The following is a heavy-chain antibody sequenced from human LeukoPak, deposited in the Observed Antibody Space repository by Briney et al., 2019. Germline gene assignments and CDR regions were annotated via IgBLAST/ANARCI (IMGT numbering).Heavy chain of an antibody. CDR3: AKDWGRITMIVVVTSPDY. CDR1: GGTFSSYA. Sequence: GASVKVSCKASGGTFSSYAMSWVRQAPGKGLEWVSAISGSGGSTYYADSVKGRFTISRDNSKNTLYLQMNSLRAEDTAVYYCAKDWGRITMIVVVTSPDYWGQGTLVTVSS. J-gene: IGHJ4*02. D-gene: IGHD3-22*01. CDR2: ISGSGGST. V-gene: IGHV3-23*01.